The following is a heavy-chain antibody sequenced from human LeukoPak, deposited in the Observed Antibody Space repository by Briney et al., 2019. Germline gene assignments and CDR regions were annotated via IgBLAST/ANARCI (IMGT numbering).Heavy chain of an antibody. CDR2: ISGSGGST. V-gene: IGHV3-23*01. Sequence: PGGSLRLSCAASGFTFSDYAMNWVRQAPGKGLEWVTTISGSGGSTNYADSVKGRFSISRDNSRNTVYLQMNSLRAEDTAVYYCAKPAGVAVAGRVGAFDYWGQGTLVIVSS. J-gene: IGHJ4*02. D-gene: IGHD6-19*01. CDR3: AKPAGVAVAGRVGAFDY. CDR1: GFTFSDYA.